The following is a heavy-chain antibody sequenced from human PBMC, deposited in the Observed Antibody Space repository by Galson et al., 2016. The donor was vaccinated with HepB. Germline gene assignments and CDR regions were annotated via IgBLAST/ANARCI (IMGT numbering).Heavy chain of an antibody. CDR3: ARDAFYDTSGLVWHFDY. D-gene: IGHD3-22*01. V-gene: IGHV3-30*03. Sequence: SLRLSCAASGFTFSTYGMHWVRQAPGKGLEWVALISYDGKSESYADSVKGRVTISRDNSKNTLYLQMHSLRGEDTAVYYCARDAFYDTSGLVWHFDYWGHGTLVTVSS. CDR1: GFTFSTYG. CDR2: ISYDGKSE. J-gene: IGHJ4*01.